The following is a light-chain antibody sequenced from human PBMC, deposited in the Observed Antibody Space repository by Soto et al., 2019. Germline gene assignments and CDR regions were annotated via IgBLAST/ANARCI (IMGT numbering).Light chain of an antibody. CDR3: SSYTTSSTVV. Sequence: QSALTQPASVFGSPGQSITISCTGTSSDVGGYNFVSWYQQHPGEAPKLMIYEVSNRPSGVSNRFSGSKSGNTASLTISGLQPEDEADYYCSSYTTSSTVVFGTGTKVTVL. V-gene: IGLV2-14*03. J-gene: IGLJ1*01. CDR1: SSDVGGYNF. CDR2: EVS.